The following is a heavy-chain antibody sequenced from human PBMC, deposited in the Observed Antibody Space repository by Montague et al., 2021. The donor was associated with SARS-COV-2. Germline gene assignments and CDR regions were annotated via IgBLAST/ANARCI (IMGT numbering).Heavy chain of an antibody. D-gene: IGHD5-24*01. CDR3: ARDQAAKISYKGAFDI. CDR2: MYYNGTT. J-gene: IGHJ3*02. CDR1: GGSISSNN. Sequence: SETLSLTCTVSGGSISSNNCYWIWVSQAPGKEWVGNMYYNGTTXXXYTXXXRVTISLDTHKTQISLTLNPVTAADTATYYCARDQAAKISYKGAFDIWGQGRMVTVSS. V-gene: IGHV4-59*01.